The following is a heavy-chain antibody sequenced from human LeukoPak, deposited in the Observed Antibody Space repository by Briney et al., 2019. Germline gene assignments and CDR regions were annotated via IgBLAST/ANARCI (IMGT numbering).Heavy chain of an antibody. CDR2: IYPGDSDT. D-gene: IGHD5-24*01. Sequence: GESLKISCQGSGYSFISYWIAWVRQMPGKGLEGMGLIYPGDSDTRYSPSFQGQVTISADKSISTAYLQWTSLKASDTAMYYCARPPTIATPRSAYDIWGQGTMVTVSS. V-gene: IGHV5-51*01. CDR1: GYSFISYW. J-gene: IGHJ3*02. CDR3: ARPPTIATPRSAYDI.